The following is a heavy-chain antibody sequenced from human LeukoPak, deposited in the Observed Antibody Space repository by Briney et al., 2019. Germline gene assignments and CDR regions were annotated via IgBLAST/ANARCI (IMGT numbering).Heavy chain of an antibody. CDR2: ISSSSSYI. Sequence: GGSLRLSCAASGFSFSRYSMNWVRQAPGKGLEWVSSISSSSSYIDYADSVKGRFTISRDNAKNSLYLQMNSLRAEDTAVYYCARLLQYSSSSNWFDPWGQGTLVTVSS. CDR3: ARLLQYSSSSNWFDP. J-gene: IGHJ5*02. D-gene: IGHD6-6*01. CDR1: GFSFSRYS. V-gene: IGHV3-21*01.